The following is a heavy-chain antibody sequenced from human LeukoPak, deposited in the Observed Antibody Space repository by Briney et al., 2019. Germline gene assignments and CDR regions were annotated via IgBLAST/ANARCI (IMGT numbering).Heavy chain of an antibody. J-gene: IGHJ2*01. CDR1: GFSFSTYA. D-gene: IGHD2-21*02. Sequence: GGSLRLSCAASGFSFSTYAMDWVRQAPGKGLEWVAVISYDGSYKKYADSVKGRFTISRDNSKNTLYLQMNSLRAEDTAVYYCAKVATSYCGGDCYSYYWYFDLWGRGTLVTVSS. V-gene: IGHV3-30-3*01. CDR3: AKVATSYCGGDCYSYYWYFDL. CDR2: ISYDGSYK.